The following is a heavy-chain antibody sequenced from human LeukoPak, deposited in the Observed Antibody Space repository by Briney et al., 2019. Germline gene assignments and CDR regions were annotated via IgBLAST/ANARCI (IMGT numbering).Heavy chain of an antibody. CDR1: GFTVSSNY. J-gene: IGHJ6*02. V-gene: IGHV3-66*01. Sequence: GGSLRLSCAASGFTVSSNYISWVRQAPGKGLELVSVIYSGGSTYYADSVKGRFTISRDNSKNTLYLQMNSLRAEDTAVYYCAREGSRWLTDYYGMDVWGQGTTVTVSS. D-gene: IGHD5-24*01. CDR2: IYSGGST. CDR3: AREGSRWLTDYYGMDV.